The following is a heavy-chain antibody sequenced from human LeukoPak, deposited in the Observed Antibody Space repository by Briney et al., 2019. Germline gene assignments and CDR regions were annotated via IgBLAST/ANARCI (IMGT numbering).Heavy chain of an antibody. J-gene: IGHJ1*01. Sequence: GGSLRLSCAASGFTFSSYSMNWVRQAPGKGLEWVSYISSSSSTIYYADSVKGRFTISRDNAKNSLYLQMNSLRAEDTAVYYCARGDYLRYFQHWGQGTLVTVSS. D-gene: IGHD2/OR15-2a*01. CDR2: ISSSSSTI. V-gene: IGHV3-48*01. CDR1: GFTFSSYS. CDR3: ARGDYLRYFQH.